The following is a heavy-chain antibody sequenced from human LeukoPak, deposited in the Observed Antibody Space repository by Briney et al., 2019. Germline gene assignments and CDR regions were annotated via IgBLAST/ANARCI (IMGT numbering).Heavy chain of an antibody. CDR2: IYYSGST. J-gene: IGHJ6*02. Sequence: SETLSLTCTVSGGSISSYYWSWIRQPPGKGLEWIGYIYYSGSTNYNPSLKSRVTISVDTSKNQFSLKLSSVTAADTAVYYCARSYYYYYGMDVWGQGTTVTVTS. V-gene: IGHV4-59*08. CDR1: GGSISSYY. CDR3: ARSYYYYYGMDV.